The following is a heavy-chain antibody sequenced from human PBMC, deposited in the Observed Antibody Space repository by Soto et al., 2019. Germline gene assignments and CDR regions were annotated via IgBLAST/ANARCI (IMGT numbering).Heavy chain of an antibody. Sequence: KTSETLSLTCAVSGYSISSGYYWGWIRQPPGKGLEWIGSIYHSGSTYYNPSLKSRVTISVDTSKNQFSLKLSSVTAADTAVYYCAGSLDQLYGITYNWFDPWGQGTLVTVSS. CDR3: AGSLDQLYGITYNWFDP. CDR1: GYSISSGYY. J-gene: IGHJ5*02. CDR2: IYHSGST. D-gene: IGHD1-1*01. V-gene: IGHV4-38-2*01.